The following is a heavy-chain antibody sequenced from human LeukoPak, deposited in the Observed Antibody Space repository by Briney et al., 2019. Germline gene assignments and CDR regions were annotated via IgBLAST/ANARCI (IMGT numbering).Heavy chain of an antibody. J-gene: IGHJ4*02. CDR1: GGSISSYY. CDR3: ARRTITGATIDY. Sequence: SETLSLTCTVSGGSISSYYWSWIRQPPGKGLEWIGYIYYSGSTNYNPSLKSRVTISVDTSKNQFSLKLSSVTTADTAVYYCARRTITGATIDYWGQGTLVTVSS. V-gene: IGHV4-59*01. CDR2: IYYSGST. D-gene: IGHD1-20*01.